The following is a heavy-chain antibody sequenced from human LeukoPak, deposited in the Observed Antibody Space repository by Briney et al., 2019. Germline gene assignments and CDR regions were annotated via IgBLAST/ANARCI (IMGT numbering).Heavy chain of an antibody. CDR1: GFTFSSYD. CDR2: IQYDGSNK. J-gene: IGHJ4*02. Sequence: GGSLRLSCAASGFTFSSYDIHWVRQAPGKGLEGVAFIQYDGSNKYYADSVKGRFTISRDNSKNTLYLLMNSLRAEDTAVYYCAKVSGVGSSWSPFDYWGQGTLVTVSS. CDR3: AKVSGVGSSWSPFDY. D-gene: IGHD6-13*01. V-gene: IGHV3-30*02.